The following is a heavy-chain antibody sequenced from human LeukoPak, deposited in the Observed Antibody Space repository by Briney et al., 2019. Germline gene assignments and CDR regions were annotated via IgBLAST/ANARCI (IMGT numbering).Heavy chain of an antibody. V-gene: IGHV3-7*02. CDR1: GFTVSSTY. CDR2: IKQDGSEK. CDR3: MMSLTAHYYYGLDV. D-gene: IGHD2-21*02. Sequence: GGSLRLSCAASGFTVSSTYMSWVRQAPGKGLEWVANIKQDGSEKYYVDSVKGRFTISRDNAKNSLFLQMNSLRAEDTAVYHCMMSLTAHYYYGLDVWGHGTTVTVSS. J-gene: IGHJ6*02.